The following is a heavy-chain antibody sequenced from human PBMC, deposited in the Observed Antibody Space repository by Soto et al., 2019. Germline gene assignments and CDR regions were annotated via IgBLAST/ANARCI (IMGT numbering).Heavy chain of an antibody. CDR2: ISQSGNT. J-gene: IGHJ4*02. D-gene: IGHD6-6*01. V-gene: IGHV4-34*01. Sequence: QVQLHQWGAGLLKPSETLSLACSIYSGSFSGYYWSWIRQPRGKGLEWIGEISQSGNTNYSPSLKSRVSISIYTSKKQFSLNLASVSAADTAVYYCARAPKVSGSSQTRPDFWGQGTLVTVSS. CDR3: ARAPKVSGSSQTRPDF. CDR1: SGSFSGYY.